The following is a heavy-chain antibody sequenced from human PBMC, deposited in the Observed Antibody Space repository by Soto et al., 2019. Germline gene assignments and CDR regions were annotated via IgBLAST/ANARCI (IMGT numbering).Heavy chain of an antibody. V-gene: IGHV3-33*08. D-gene: IGHD6-13*01. Sequence: GGSLRLSCAASGFTFSSYAMHWVRQAPGKGLEWVAVIWYDGSNKYYADSVKGRFTISRDNSKNTLYLQMNSLRAEDTAVYYCARESGGSSSWYNYYYYYGMDVWGQGTTVTVSS. CDR3: ARESGGSSSWYNYYYYYGMDV. CDR1: GFTFSSYA. CDR2: IWYDGSNK. J-gene: IGHJ6*02.